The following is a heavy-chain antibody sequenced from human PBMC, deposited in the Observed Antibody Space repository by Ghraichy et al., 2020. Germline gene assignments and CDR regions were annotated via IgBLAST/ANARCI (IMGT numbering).Heavy chain of an antibody. CDR1: GFTFSSYG. D-gene: IGHD3-22*01. J-gene: IGHJ4*02. V-gene: IGHV3-30*02. CDR2: IRYDGSNK. CDR3: AKAGADYYDSSGYTFDY. Sequence: GGSLRLSCAASGFTFSSYGMHWVRQAPGKGLEWVAFIRYDGSNKYYADSVKGRFTISRDNSKNTLYLQMNSLRAEDTAVYYCAKAGADYYDSSGYTFDYWGQGTLVTVSS.